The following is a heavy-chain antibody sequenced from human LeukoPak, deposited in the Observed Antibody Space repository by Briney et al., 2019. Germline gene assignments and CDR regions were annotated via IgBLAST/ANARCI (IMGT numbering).Heavy chain of an antibody. CDR3: ASQSGAAAGFDY. D-gene: IGHD6-13*01. CDR2: ISGSGGST. CDR1: GFTFSSYG. V-gene: IGHV3-23*01. Sequence: GGSLRLSCAASGFTFSSYGMSWVRQAPGKGLEWVSDISGSGGSTYYADSVKGRFTISRDNSKNTLYLQMNSLRAEDTAVYYCASQSGAAAGFDYWGERTLVTVSS. J-gene: IGHJ4*02.